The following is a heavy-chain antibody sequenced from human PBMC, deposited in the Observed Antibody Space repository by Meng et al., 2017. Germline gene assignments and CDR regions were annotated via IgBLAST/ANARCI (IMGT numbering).Heavy chain of an antibody. CDR3: ARGVGYGGNSLYFDY. J-gene: IGHJ4*02. D-gene: IGHD4-23*01. CDR2: IIPIFGTA. CDR1: GGTFSSYA. Sequence: VWLVQSGDEVKRPGASVKVSFKASGGTFSSYAISWVRQAPGQGLEWMGGIIPIFGTANYAKKFQGRVTITADKSTSTAYMELSSLRSEDTAVYYCARGVGYGGNSLYFDYWGQGTLVTVSS. V-gene: IGHV1-69*06.